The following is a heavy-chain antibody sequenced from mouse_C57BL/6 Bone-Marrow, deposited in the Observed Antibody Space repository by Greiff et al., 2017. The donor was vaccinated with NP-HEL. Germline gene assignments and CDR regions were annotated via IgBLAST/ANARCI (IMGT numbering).Heavy chain of an antibody. V-gene: IGHV5-2*01. D-gene: IGHD2-5*01. Sequence: EVMLVESGGGLVQPGESLKLSCESNEYEFPSHDMSWVRKTPEKRLELVAAINSDGGSTYYPDTMERRVIISGDKTKKTVYLQMSSLRSEDTALYYCARHYSNYGGFFYAMDYWGQGTSVTVSS. CDR1: EYEFPSHD. CDR3: ARHYSNYGGFFYAMDY. CDR2: INSDGGST. J-gene: IGHJ4*01.